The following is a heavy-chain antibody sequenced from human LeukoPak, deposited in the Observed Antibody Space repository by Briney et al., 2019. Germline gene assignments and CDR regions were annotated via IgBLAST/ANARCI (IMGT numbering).Heavy chain of an antibody. CDR1: GYTFTGYY. J-gene: IGHJ3*02. CDR2: INPNSGGT. D-gene: IGHD1-26*01. V-gene: IGHV1-2*02. Sequence: GASVKVSCKASGYTFTGYYMHWVRQAPGQGLEWMGWINPNSGGTNYAQKFQGRVTTTRDTSISTAYMELSRLRSDDTAVYYCARDRTVWGAKDAFDIWGQGTMVTVSS. CDR3: ARDRTVWGAKDAFDI.